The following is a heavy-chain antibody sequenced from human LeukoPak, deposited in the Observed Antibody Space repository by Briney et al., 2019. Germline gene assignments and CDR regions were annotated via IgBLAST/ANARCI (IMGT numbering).Heavy chain of an antibody. V-gene: IGHV3-33*06. CDR3: AKWSGLAVTTDY. Sequence: GGSLRLSCAASGFTFSSYGMHWVRQAPGKGLEWVAVISYDGSNQDYADSLKGRSTISRDNSKNTLYLQMNSLRAEDTAVYYCAKWSGLAVTTDYWGQGTLVTVSS. J-gene: IGHJ4*02. CDR1: GFTFSSYG. CDR2: ISYDGSNQ. D-gene: IGHD4-4*01.